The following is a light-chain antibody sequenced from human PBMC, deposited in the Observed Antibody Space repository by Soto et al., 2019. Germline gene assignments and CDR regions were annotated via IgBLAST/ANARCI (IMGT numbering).Light chain of an antibody. Sequence: DIQMTQSPSSLSASVGDRGTITCRASQDISDYLTWYHHRPENAPRGLVYGSFSLRSGVPSRFSGSGTGTNFTLTITRLHPEELGTYYSQQRDSNVISFGQGTRREI. CDR1: QDISDY. CDR2: GSF. CDR3: QQRDSNVIS. J-gene: IGKJ5*01. V-gene: IGKV1-39*01.